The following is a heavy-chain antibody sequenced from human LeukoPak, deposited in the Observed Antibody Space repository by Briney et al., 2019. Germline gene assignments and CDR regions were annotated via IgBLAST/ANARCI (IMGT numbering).Heavy chain of an antibody. D-gene: IGHD5-24*01. CDR3: ARGGDGYTSPWSDP. V-gene: IGHV4-59*01. CDR2: IYHTGST. Sequence: PSETLSLTCTVSVGSIRSYYWIWVRQPPGKGLEYIGYIYHTGSTNYNPSLTSRVTISLQTSKNQFSLRLTSVTAADTAVYYCARGGDGYTSPWSDPWGQGSLVTVSS. CDR1: VGSIRSYY. J-gene: IGHJ5*02.